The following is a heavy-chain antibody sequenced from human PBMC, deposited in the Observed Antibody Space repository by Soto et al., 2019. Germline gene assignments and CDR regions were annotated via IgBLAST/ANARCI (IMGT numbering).Heavy chain of an antibody. V-gene: IGHV3-9*01. Sequence: GGSLRLSCAASGFTFDDYAMHWVRQAPGKGLEWVSGITWNSGDITYTGSVKGRFSISRDNAENTLYLHMNSLRPEDTALYYCARSRGLRSRPLDLWGKGPLVTVSS. D-gene: IGHD3-22*01. CDR3: ARSRGLRSRPLDL. J-gene: IGHJ5*02. CDR1: GFTFDDYA. CDR2: ITWNSGDI.